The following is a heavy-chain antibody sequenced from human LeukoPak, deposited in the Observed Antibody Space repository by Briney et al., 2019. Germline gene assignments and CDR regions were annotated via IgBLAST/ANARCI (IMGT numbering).Heavy chain of an antibody. Sequence: PGGSLRLSCAASGVTFSSYGTSWVRQAPGKGLEWVSAISGSGGSTYYADSVKGRFTISRDNSKNTLYLQMNSLKTEDTAVYYCARAELYYSDSSGSHRFYYYYYMDVWGKGTTVTISS. CDR2: ISGSGGST. V-gene: IGHV3-23*01. J-gene: IGHJ6*03. D-gene: IGHD3-22*01. CDR3: ARAELYYSDSSGSHRFYYYYYMDV. CDR1: GVTFSSYG.